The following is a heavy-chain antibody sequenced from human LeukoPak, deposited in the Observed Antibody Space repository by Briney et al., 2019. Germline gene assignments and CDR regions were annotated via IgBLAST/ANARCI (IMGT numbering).Heavy chain of an antibody. Sequence: GASVTVSCTASGYTFTSYGISWVRQAPGQGLEWMGWISAYNGNTNYAQKLQGRVTMTTDTSTSTAYMELSSLRSEDTAVYYCARGGSSIAARPDVDYWGQGTLVTVSS. CDR1: GYTFTSYG. V-gene: IGHV1-18*01. CDR2: ISAYNGNT. CDR3: ARGGSSIAARPDVDY. D-gene: IGHD6-6*01. J-gene: IGHJ4*02.